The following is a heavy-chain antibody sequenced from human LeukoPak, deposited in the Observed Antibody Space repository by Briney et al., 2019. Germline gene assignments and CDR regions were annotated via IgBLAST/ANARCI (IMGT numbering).Heavy chain of an antibody. J-gene: IGHJ5*02. CDR1: GFTVSGNY. CDR3: ARDQGCTSATCRHNWFDP. CDR2: NYSGGTT. Sequence: GGSLRLSCAASGFTVSGNYMSWVRQAPGKGLEWVSVNYSGGTTYYTDSVKGRFTISRDNSKNTLYLQMNSLRAEDTAVYYCARDQGCTSATCRHNWFDPWGQGTLVTVSS. D-gene: IGHD1-26*01. V-gene: IGHV3-66*02.